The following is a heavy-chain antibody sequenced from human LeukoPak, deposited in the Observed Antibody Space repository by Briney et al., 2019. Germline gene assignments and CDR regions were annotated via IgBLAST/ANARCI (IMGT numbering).Heavy chain of an antibody. D-gene: IGHD2-21*02. Sequence: ASVKVSCRTSGYTFSDYFLHWVRQAPGQGLEWMGWISVINSGNTRYAQNFQGRLTMTTDTSTITAYMELRSLRSDDTAVYYCSREFPFCGADCFSGVFDIWGQGTMVTVS. J-gene: IGHJ3*02. CDR1: GYTFSDYF. V-gene: IGHV1-18*04. CDR3: SREFPFCGADCFSGVFDI. CDR2: ISVINSGNT.